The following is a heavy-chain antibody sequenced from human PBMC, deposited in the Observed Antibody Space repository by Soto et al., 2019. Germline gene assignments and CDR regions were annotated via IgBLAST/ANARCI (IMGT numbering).Heavy chain of an antibody. V-gene: IGHV3-30-3*02. D-gene: IGHD2-8*01. Sequence: QTGGSLRLSCAASGFTFSSYAMHWVRQAPGKGLEWAAVISYDGSNKYYADSVKGRFTISRDNSKNTLYLQMNSLRAEDTAVYYCAKPVVCLVTPWYFDYWGQGCMV. CDR3: AKPVVCLVTPWYFDY. CDR2: ISYDGSNK. CDR1: GFTFSSYA. J-gene: IGHJ4*02.